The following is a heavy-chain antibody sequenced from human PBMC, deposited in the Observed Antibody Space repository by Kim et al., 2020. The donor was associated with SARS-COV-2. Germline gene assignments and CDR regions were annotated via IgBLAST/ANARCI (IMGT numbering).Heavy chain of an antibody. V-gene: IGHV4-61*01. D-gene: IGHD4-17*01. Sequence: SETLSLTCTVSGGSVNSGSYYWSWIRQPPGKGLEWIGYVYYTGSTNYNPSLKSRVTMSIDTSKNQFSLKLYSVTAADTAVYYCARVQWTVTTKYLDCWGQGTLVTVSS. CDR1: GGSVNSGSYY. J-gene: IGHJ4*02. CDR3: ARVQWTVTTKYLDC. CDR2: VYYTGST.